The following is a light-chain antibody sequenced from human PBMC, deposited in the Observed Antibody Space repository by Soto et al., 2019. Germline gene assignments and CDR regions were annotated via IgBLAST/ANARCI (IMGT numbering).Light chain of an antibody. Sequence: EVVLTQSPATLSLSPGARAPFSCRASQNVNNFLAWYQQNPGQAPRLLIYDASNRATGIPARFSGSGSGADFTLTISSLESEDFAIYYCQQRSNWPTFGQGTRLEIK. CDR2: DAS. CDR1: QNVNNF. J-gene: IGKJ5*01. V-gene: IGKV3-11*01. CDR3: QQRSNWPT.